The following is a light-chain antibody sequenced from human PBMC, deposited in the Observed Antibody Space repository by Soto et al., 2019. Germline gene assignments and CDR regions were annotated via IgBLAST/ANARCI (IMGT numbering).Light chain of an antibody. CDR3: QRLSGYPLI. J-gene: IGKJ4*01. CDR2: AAS. Sequence: DIQLTQSPSFLSASEGDRVTFTCRASQDITSFLAWYQQKPGKAPKLLIYAASTLQSGVPSRFSGSGFGTEFTLTINSLQPEDCATYYCQRLSGYPLIFGGGTTVEI. CDR1: QDITSF. V-gene: IGKV1-9*01.